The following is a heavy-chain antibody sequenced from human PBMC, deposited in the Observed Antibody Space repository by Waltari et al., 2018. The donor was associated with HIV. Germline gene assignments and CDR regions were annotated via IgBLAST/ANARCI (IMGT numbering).Heavy chain of an antibody. CDR1: ALTISCYW. J-gene: IGHJ6*02. CDR2: INQDGSQK. CDR3: AREYYDFWSGYYTTGLDV. V-gene: IGHV3-7*03. D-gene: IGHD3-3*01. Sequence: DEQLVESGCGLVLLGESLRRTVERSALTISCYWMLWVLQPPGKGLDWVANINQDGSQKYYVDSVKGRFNISRDNSRNSIYLQLNNLTAGDTAVYYCAREYYDFWSGYYTTGLDVWGQGTTVIVS.